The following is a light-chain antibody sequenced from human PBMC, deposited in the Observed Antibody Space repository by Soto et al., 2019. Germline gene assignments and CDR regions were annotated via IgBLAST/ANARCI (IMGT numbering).Light chain of an antibody. V-gene: IGKV3-11*01. CDR2: DAS. CDR3: QQRSDWPST. J-gene: IGKJ4*01. CDR1: QSVGSY. Sequence: ENVLTQAPATLSLSPGDRATLSCRASQSVGSYLGWYQQRPGQAPRLLIYDASNRATGIPARFSGSGSGTDVTLTISSLEPEDFAVYYCQQRSDWPSTFGGGTKVEIK.